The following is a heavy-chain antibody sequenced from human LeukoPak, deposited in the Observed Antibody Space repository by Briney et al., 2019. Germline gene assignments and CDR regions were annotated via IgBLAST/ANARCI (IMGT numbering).Heavy chain of an antibody. Sequence: GASVKVSCKASGYTFTGYYMHWVRQAPGQGLEWMGWINPNSGGTNYAQKFQGRVTMTRDTSISTAYMELSRLRSDDTAVYYCARDLGRLYSSSFDYWGQGTLVTVSS. CDR3: ARDLGRLYSSSFDY. D-gene: IGHD6-6*01. CDR1: GYTFTGYY. J-gene: IGHJ4*02. V-gene: IGHV1-2*02. CDR2: INPNSGGT.